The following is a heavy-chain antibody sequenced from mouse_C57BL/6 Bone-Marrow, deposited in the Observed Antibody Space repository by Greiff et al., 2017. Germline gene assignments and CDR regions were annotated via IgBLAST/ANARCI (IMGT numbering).Heavy chain of an antibody. CDR2: IDPENGDT. V-gene: IGHV14-4*01. CDR3: TTNYGSDY. CDR1: GFNIKDDY. Sequence: EVQLQQSGAELVRPGASVKLSCTASGFNIKDDYMHWVKQRPEQGLEWIGWIDPENGDTEYASKFQGKATITADTSSNKAYLQLSSLTSEDTAVYYCTTNYGSDYWGQGTTLTVSS. D-gene: IGHD1-1*01. J-gene: IGHJ2*01.